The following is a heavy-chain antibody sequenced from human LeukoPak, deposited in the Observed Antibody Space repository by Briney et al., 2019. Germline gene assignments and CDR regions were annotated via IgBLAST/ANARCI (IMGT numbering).Heavy chain of an antibody. J-gene: IGHJ4*02. Sequence: SETLSLTCTVSVGSISSSSYYWGWIRQPPGKGLEWIGSIYYSGSTYYTPSLKSRVTISVDTSKNQFSLKLSSVTAADTAVYYCARASIIVVVPAARGPFDYWGQGTLVTVSS. D-gene: IGHD2-2*01. V-gene: IGHV4-39*01. CDR3: ARASIIVVVPAARGPFDY. CDR1: VGSISSSSYY. CDR2: IYYSGST.